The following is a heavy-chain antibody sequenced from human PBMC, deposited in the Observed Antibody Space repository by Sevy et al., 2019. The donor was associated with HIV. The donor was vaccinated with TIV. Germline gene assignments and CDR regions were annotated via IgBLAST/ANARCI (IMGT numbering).Heavy chain of an antibody. CDR3: GEGPFDF. CDR1: GFTFRTYG. V-gene: IGHV3-23*01. CDR2: IKGSASTT. Sequence: GGSLRLSCAASGFTFRTYGMSWVRQAPGKGLQWVASIKGSASTTYYADSVKGRFTIFRDNSNNTLYLQVNTLRAEDKGMDYRGEGPFDFRGQGNPGTVFS. J-gene: IGHJ4*01.